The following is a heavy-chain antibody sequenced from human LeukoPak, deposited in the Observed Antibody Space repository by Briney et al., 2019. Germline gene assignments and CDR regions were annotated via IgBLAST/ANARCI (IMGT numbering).Heavy chain of an antibody. V-gene: IGHV3-13*01. CDR2: IGTAGDT. J-gene: IGHJ4*02. D-gene: IGHD5-18*01. CDR1: GFTLSSYD. Sequence: GGSLRLSCAASGFTLSSYDMHWVRQATGKGLEWVSAIGTAGDTYYPGSVKGRFTISRENAKNSLYLQMNSLRAEDTAVYYCARVRGYSYQYYFDYWGQGTLVTVSS. CDR3: ARVRGYSYQYYFDY.